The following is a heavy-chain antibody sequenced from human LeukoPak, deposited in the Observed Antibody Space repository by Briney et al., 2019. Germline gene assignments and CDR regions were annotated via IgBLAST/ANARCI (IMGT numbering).Heavy chain of an antibody. Sequence: SETLSLTCTVSGGSISSSSYYWGWIRQPPGKGLEWIGSIYYRGSTYYNPSLKSRVTISVDTSKNQFSLKLSSVTAADTAVYYCARTTVTKNFVDYWGQGTLVTASS. V-gene: IGHV4-39*01. CDR1: GGSISSSSYY. CDR3: ARTTVTKNFVDY. J-gene: IGHJ4*02. D-gene: IGHD4-17*01. CDR2: IYYRGST.